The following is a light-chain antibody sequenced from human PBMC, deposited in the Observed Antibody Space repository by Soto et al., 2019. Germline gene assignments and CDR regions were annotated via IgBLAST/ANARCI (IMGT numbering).Light chain of an antibody. J-gene: IGLJ2*01. CDR3: SSYRSGTVV. CDR2: DVT. CDR1: SSDVGGSNY. Sequence: HSALTQPASVSGSPGQSITISCTGTSSDVGGSNYVSWYQQHPGIAPKLMIYDVTNRPSGVSHRFSGSRSGNTASLTISGLQAEDEADYYCSSYRSGTVVFGGGTKLTVL. V-gene: IGLV2-14*01.